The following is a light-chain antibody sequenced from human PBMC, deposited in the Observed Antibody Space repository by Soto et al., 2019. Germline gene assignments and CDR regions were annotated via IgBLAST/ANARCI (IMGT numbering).Light chain of an antibody. CDR1: SSDVGSYNL. V-gene: IGLV2-23*01. CDR3: CSYAGSSTYV. CDR2: EGS. Sequence: QSVLTQPACVSGSPGQSITISCTGTSSDVGSYNLVSWYQQHPGKAPKLMIYEGSKRPSGVSNRFSGSKSGNTASLTISGLQAEDEADYYCCSYAGSSTYVFGTGT. J-gene: IGLJ1*01.